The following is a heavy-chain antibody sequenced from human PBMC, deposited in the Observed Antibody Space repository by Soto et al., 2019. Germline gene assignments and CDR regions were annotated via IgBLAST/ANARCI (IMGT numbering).Heavy chain of an antibody. Sequence: QVQLVQSGAEVKKPGSSVKVSCKASGGTFSSYAISWVRQAPGQGLEWMGGIIPIFGTANYAQKFQGKVTITGDESTSTAYMELSSLRSEDTAVYYWARQGAAVRDYYYGMDVWGQGTTVTVSS. D-gene: IGHD6-25*01. CDR2: IIPIFGTA. J-gene: IGHJ6*02. V-gene: IGHV1-69*12. CDR3: ARQGAAVRDYYYGMDV. CDR1: GGTFSSYA.